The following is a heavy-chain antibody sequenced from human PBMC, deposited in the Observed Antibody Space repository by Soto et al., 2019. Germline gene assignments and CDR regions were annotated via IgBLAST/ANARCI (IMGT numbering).Heavy chain of an antibody. CDR1: GGCISSNY. D-gene: IGHD6-13*01. CDR2: VYKSRTT. CDR3: ARYRREAVAGYTLDN. V-gene: IGHV4-59*12. Sequence: SETLSLSCAVSGGCISSNYWTWIRRPPGKVLDGIGYVYKSRTTQGNPTLTRRITLSEDTAKSQFSLKVNSMTAADTDVYYCARYRREAVAGYTLDNWGHGILVTVSS. J-gene: IGHJ4*01.